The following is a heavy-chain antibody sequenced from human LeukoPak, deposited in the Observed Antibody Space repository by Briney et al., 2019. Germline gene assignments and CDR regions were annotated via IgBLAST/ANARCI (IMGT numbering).Heavy chain of an antibody. J-gene: IGHJ4*02. V-gene: IGHV3-23*01. CDR3: AKSPLGYCINRVCYEGSAGGLVFDY. CDR1: GFTFSNYA. CDR2: ISGSGGST. Sequence: PGGSLRLSCAASGFTFSNYAMSWVRQAPGKGLEWVSAISGSGGSTYYADSVKGRFTISRDNSKNTLYLQMNSLRAEDTAVYYCAKSPLGYCINRVCYEGSAGGLVFDYWGQGTLVTVSS. D-gene: IGHD2-8*01.